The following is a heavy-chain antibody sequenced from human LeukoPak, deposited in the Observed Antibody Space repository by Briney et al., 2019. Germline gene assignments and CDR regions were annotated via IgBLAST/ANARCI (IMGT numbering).Heavy chain of an antibody. CDR1: GGSISSYY. CDR2: IYYSGST. Sequence: SETLSLTCTVSGGSISSYYWSWIRQPPGKGLEWIGYIYYSGSTNYNPSLKSRVTISVDTSKSRFSLKLSSVTAADTAVYYCARAGLYYYYGMDVWGQGTTVTVSS. CDR3: ARAGLYYYYGMDV. V-gene: IGHV4-59*01. J-gene: IGHJ6*02.